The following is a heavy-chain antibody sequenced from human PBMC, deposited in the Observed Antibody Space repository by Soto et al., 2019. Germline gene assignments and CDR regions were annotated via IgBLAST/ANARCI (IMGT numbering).Heavy chain of an antibody. V-gene: IGHV4-34*02. CDR2: INHSGST. D-gene: IGHD3-9*01. Sequence: QVQLQQWGAGLVRPSETLSLTCAVSGGSFSGYSWNWIRQPPGKGLEWVGEINHSGSTDYNPSLKSRITISGDTSKRQISLKLSSVTAADTGVYYCAGETSDYDILTGPTTFDIWGQGTMVTVSS. CDR1: GGSFSGYS. CDR3: AGETSDYDILTGPTTFDI. J-gene: IGHJ3*02.